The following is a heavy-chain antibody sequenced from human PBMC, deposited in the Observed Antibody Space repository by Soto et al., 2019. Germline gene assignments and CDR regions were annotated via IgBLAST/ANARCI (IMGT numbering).Heavy chain of an antibody. J-gene: IGHJ3*01. CDR3: ARLRRYWGDAFDL. CDR1: GGSFGSSA. CDR2: IIPVFDKA. Sequence: QVQQVQSGADVKKPGSSVKVSCKTSGGSFGSSAISWVRQAPAQGLEWMGEIIPVFDKANYAQNFQDRLTITADESTRTVFMQLSSLRSDDTAVYFCARLRRYWGDAFDLWGQGTFVTVSS. V-gene: IGHV1-69*01. D-gene: IGHD2-15*01.